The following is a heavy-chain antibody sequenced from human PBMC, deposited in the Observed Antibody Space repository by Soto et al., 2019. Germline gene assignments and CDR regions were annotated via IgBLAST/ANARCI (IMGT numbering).Heavy chain of an antibody. V-gene: IGHV4-61*01. J-gene: IGHJ5*02. CDR3: VRYYGSGSFHNWFDP. Sequence: PSETLYLTCTVSVGSVSGGSYCWNWIRQPPGKGLEWIGYIYYSGITNYNPSLKSRVTISKDTSKNQFSLKVTSVTAADTAVYYCVRYYGSGSFHNWFDPWGQGSLVTVSS. CDR1: VGSVSGGSYC. CDR2: IYYSGIT. D-gene: IGHD3-10*01.